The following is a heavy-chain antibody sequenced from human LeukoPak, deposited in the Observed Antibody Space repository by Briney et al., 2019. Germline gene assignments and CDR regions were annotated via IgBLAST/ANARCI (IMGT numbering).Heavy chain of an antibody. D-gene: IGHD6-19*01. CDR1: GGSFSGYY. CDR3: ARSIAVAPPGYYYYMDV. V-gene: IGHV4-34*01. Sequence: SETLSLTCAVYGGSFSGYYWSWIRQPPGKGLEWIGEINHSGSTNYNPSLKSRVTISVDTSKNQFSLKLSSVTAADTAVYYCARSIAVAPPGYYYYMDVWGQGTTVTVSS. CDR2: INHSGST. J-gene: IGHJ6*03.